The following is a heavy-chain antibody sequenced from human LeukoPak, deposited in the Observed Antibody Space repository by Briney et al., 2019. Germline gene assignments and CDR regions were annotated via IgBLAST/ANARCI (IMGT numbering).Heavy chain of an antibody. D-gene: IGHD4-17*01. CDR2: IYYSGST. J-gene: IGHJ4*02. V-gene: IGHV4-59*01. CDR1: GGSISSYY. CDR3: ARLGYGDYGY. Sequence: PSETLSLTCTASGGSISSYYWSWIRQPPGKGLEWIGYIYYSGSTNYNPSLKSRVTISVDTSKNQFSLKLSSVTAADTAVYYCARLGYGDYGYWGQGTLVTVSS.